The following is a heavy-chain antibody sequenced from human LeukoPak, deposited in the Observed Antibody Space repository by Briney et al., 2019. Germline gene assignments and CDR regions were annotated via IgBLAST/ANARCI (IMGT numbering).Heavy chain of an antibody. V-gene: IGHV4-34*01. CDR3: ARGRYGDYERYFDY. CDR1: GGSFRGYY. D-gene: IGHD4-17*01. Sequence: SETLSLTCAVYGGSFRGYYWSWIRQPPGKGLEWIGEINHSGSTNYNPSLKSRVTISVDTSKNQFSLKLSSVTAADTAVYSRARGRYGDYERYFDYWGQGTLVTVSS. J-gene: IGHJ4*02. CDR2: INHSGST.